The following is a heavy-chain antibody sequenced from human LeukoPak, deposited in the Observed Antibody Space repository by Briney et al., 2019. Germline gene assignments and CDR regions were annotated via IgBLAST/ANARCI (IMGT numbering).Heavy chain of an antibody. Sequence: SETLSLTCAVYGGSFSGYYWSWIRQPPGKGLEWIGEIDHSGSTNYNPSLKSRVTISVDTSKNQFSLKLSSVTAADTAVYYCASLPTYCSSTSCLDPWGQGTLVTVSS. CDR3: ASLPTYCSSTSCLDP. J-gene: IGHJ5*02. V-gene: IGHV4-34*01. CDR1: GGSFSGYY. D-gene: IGHD2-2*01. CDR2: IDHSGST.